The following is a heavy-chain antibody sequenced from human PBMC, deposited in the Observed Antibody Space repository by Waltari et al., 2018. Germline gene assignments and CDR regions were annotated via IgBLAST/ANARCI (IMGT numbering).Heavy chain of an antibody. Sequence: QVQLQQWGAGLLKPSETLSLTCAVYGGSFSGYYWSWIRQPPGKGREWVGEINHSGSTKYIPSLKGRVTISVDTSKNQFSLRLSSVTAADTAVYYCARGPPYRYYYDSSGYYYGRYWGQGTLVTVSS. D-gene: IGHD3-22*01. CDR2: INHSGST. CDR1: GGSFSGYY. CDR3: ARGPPYRYYYDSSGYYYGRY. V-gene: IGHV4-34*01. J-gene: IGHJ4*02.